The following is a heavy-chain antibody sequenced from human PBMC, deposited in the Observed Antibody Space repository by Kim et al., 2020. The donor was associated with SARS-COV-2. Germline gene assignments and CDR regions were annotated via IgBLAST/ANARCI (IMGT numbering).Heavy chain of an antibody. Sequence: SQKFKDRVTITRDISASTAYMELSSLRSEDTAVYYCARGYGWGSFRAYDYWGQGTLVTVSS. J-gene: IGHJ4*02. V-gene: IGHV1-3*01. CDR3: ARGYGWGSFRAYDY. D-gene: IGHD3-10*01.